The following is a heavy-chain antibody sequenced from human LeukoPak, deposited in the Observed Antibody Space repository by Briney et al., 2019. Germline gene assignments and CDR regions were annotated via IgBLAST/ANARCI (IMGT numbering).Heavy chain of an antibody. CDR2: TSCDGSNK. CDR3: AKHHCSSISCHGRSSGDFDY. Sequence: GGSLRLSCAASGFTFSSYGMHWVRQAPGKGLEWVAVTSCDGSNKYYADSLKGRFTISRDNSKNTLYLQMNSLRAEDTAVYYCAKHHCSSISCHGRSSGDFDYWGQGTLVTVSS. CDR1: GFTFSSYG. V-gene: IGHV3-30*18. J-gene: IGHJ4*02. D-gene: IGHD2-2*01.